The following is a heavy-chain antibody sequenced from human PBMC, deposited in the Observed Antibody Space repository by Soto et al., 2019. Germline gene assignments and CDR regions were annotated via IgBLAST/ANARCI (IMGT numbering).Heavy chain of an antibody. V-gene: IGHV4-39*01. D-gene: IGHD3-10*01. CDR3: ARQGGSGSYGDWFDP. Sequence: KTPGKGLEWIGSIYYSGSTYYNPSLKSRVTISVDTSKNQFSLKLSSVTAADTAVYYCARQGGSGSYGDWFDPWVQGTLVTVSS. CDR2: IYYSGST. J-gene: IGHJ5*02.